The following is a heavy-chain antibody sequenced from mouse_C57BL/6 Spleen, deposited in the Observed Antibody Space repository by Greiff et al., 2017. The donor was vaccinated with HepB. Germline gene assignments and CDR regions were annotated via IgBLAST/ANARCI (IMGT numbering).Heavy chain of an antibody. CDR3: ARDLYSNYCY. D-gene: IGHD2-5*01. Sequence: QVQLPQPGAELVKPGASVKMSCKASGYTFTSYWITWVKQRTGQGLEWIGEIYPRSGNTYYNEKFKGKATLTADKSSSTAYMELRSLTSEDSAVYFCARDLYSNYCYWGQGTTRTVSS. CDR1: GYTFTSYW. V-gene: IGHV1-81*01. CDR2: IYPRSGNT. J-gene: IGHJ2*01.